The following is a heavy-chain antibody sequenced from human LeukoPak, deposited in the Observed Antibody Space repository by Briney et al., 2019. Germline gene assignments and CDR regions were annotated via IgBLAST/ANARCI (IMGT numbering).Heavy chain of an antibody. V-gene: IGHV4-4*09. D-gene: IGHD2-21*01. Sequence: SETLSLTCTVSGGSISSYYWSWIRQPPRKGLEWIGYIYTSGSTNYSPSLKSRVTISVDTSKNQFSLKLSSVTAADTAVYYCARHAYLGQTYYYYMDVWGKGTTVTVSS. CDR3: ARHAYLGQTYYYYMDV. CDR1: GGSISSYY. J-gene: IGHJ6*03. CDR2: IYTSGST.